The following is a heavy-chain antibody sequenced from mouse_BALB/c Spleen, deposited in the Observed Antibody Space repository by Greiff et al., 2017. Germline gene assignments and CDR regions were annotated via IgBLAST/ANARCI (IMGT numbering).Heavy chain of an antibody. CDR3: ARAARTTYYAMDY. Sequence: DVKLVESGGGLVKPGGSLKLSCAASGFTFSDYYMYWVRQTPEKRLEWVATISDGGSYTYYPDSVKGRFTISRDNAKNNLYLQMSSLKSEDTAMYYCARAARTTYYAMDYWGQGTSVTVSS. V-gene: IGHV5-4*02. CDR1: GFTFSDYY. CDR2: ISDGGSYT. J-gene: IGHJ4*01.